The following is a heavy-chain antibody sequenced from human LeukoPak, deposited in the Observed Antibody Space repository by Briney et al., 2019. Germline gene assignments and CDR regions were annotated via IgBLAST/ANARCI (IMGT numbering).Heavy chain of an antibody. CDR3: ASAPIAYGSGSNNWFDP. CDR2: IYHSGST. D-gene: IGHD3-10*01. CDR1: GYSISSGYY. V-gene: IGHV4-38-2*02. J-gene: IGHJ5*02. Sequence: TSETLSLTCTVSGYSISSGYYWGWIRQPPGKGLEWIGSIYHSGSTYYNPSLKSRVTISVDTSKNQFSLELSSVTAADTAVYYCASAPIAYGSGSNNWFDPWGQGTLVTVSS.